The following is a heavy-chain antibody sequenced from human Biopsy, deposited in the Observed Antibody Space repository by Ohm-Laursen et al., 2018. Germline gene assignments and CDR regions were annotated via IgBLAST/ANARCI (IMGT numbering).Heavy chain of an antibody. V-gene: IGHV1-69*06. J-gene: IGHJ1*01. CDR1: EGTFSNYG. CDR3: ATKLTGYFHH. D-gene: IGHD3-9*01. CDR2: NIPILGTG. Sequence: SVKVSCKAPEGTFSNYGVNWVRQAPGQGLEWLGGNIPILGTGNYAQKFQDRVTVAADTSTSTATMELRSLRSDDTAVYYCATKLTGYFHHWGQGILVIVSS.